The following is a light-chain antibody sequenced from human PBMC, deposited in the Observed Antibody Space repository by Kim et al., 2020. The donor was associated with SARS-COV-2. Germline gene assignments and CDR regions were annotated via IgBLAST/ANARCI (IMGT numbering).Light chain of an antibody. J-gene: IGKJ1*01. V-gene: IGKV1-39*01. CDR1: QYISSY. Sequence: ASVGDRVTITCRASQYISSYLNWYQQKAGKAPNLLLYAASILQSVVPSRFSGSEAGTDFTLTINSLQPEDFATYYCQQTYSSPRTFGQGTKVDIK. CDR3: QQTYSSPRT. CDR2: AAS.